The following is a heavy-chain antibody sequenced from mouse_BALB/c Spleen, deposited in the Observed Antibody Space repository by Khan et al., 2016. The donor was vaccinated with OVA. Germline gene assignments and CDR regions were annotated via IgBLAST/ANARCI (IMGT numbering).Heavy chain of an antibody. J-gene: IGHJ4*01. V-gene: IGHV9-4*02. CDR1: GYTFTNAG. CDR2: INTHSGVP. D-gene: IGHD2-14*01. Sequence: QIQLVQSGPELKKPGETVRISCKASGYTFTNAGMQWVQKMPGKGLKWIGWINTHSGVPKYAEDFTGRFAFSLETSASTVYLQITNLKNEDTATYCCARGGAAYYRNDGGAMDYWGQGTSVTVSS. CDR3: ARGGAAYYRNDGGAMDY.